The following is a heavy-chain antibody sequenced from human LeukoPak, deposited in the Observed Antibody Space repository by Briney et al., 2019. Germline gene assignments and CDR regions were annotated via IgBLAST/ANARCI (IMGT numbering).Heavy chain of an antibody. CDR2: ISGSGGST. CDR1: GFTFSSYA. V-gene: IGHV3-23*01. J-gene: IGHJ3*02. Sequence: GGSLRLSCAASGFTFSSYAMSWVRQAPGKGREWVSAISGSGGSTYYAHSVKGRFTISRDNSKNTLYLQMNSLRAEDTAVYYCATDRDYYDSSGYYPPPSDAFDIWGQGTMVTVSS. D-gene: IGHD3-22*01. CDR3: ATDRDYYDSSGYYPPPSDAFDI.